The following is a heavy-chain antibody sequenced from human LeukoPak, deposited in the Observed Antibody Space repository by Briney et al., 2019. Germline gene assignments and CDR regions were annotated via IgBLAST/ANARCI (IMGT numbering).Heavy chain of an antibody. J-gene: IGHJ3*02. CDR3: ARENKYAFDI. D-gene: IGHD2-2*01. Sequence: SETLSLTCTVSGGSISSYYWSWIRQPPGKGLEWIGYIYYTGSTDFNPSLTSRVAISVDTSKNQFSLKLSSVTAADSAVYYCARENKYAFDIWGQGTMVTVSS. CDR2: IYYTGST. CDR1: GGSISSYY. V-gene: IGHV4-59*01.